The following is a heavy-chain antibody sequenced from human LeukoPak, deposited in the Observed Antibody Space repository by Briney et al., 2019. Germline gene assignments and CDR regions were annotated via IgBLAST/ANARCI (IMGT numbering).Heavy chain of an antibody. CDR3: AKDRGDIVVVPAALRP. J-gene: IGHJ3*01. CDR1: GFTFSSYA. V-gene: IGHV3-23*01. D-gene: IGHD2-2*01. CDR2: ISGSGGST. Sequence: PGGSLRLSCAASGFTFSSYAMSWVRQAPGKGLEWVSAISGSGGSTYYADSVKGRFTISRDNSKNTLYLLMNSLRAEDTAVYYCAKDRGDIVVVPAALRPWGQGTMVTVSS.